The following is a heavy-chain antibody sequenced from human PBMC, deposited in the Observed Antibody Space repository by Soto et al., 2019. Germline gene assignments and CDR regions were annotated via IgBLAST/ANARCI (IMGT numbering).Heavy chain of an antibody. J-gene: IGHJ4*02. CDR1: GFTFSSYA. CDR2: VSGSGGST. V-gene: IGHV3-23*01. CDR3: AKGAGGGYFDC. Sequence: GGSLRLSCTASGFTFSSYAMSWVRQAPGKGLEWVSTVSGSGGSTHYADSVKGRFTISRDNSKNTLYLQMNSLTTEDTAVCYCAKGAGGGYFDCWGQGTLVTVSS. D-gene: IGHD3-16*01.